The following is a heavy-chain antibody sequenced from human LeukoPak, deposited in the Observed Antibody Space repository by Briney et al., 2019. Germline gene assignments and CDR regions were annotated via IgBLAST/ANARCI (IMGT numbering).Heavy chain of an antibody. V-gene: IGHV4-4*07. CDR1: GGSISSYY. Sequence: SETLSLTCTVSGGSISSYYWSWIRQPAGKGLEWIGRIYTSGSTNYNPSLKSRVTMSVDTSKNPFSLKLSSVTAPRTPVDYCAREDSSSDHYYYYYMDVWGKGTTVTISS. CDR3: AREDSSSDHYYYYYMDV. CDR2: IYTSGST. D-gene: IGHD6-13*01. J-gene: IGHJ6*03.